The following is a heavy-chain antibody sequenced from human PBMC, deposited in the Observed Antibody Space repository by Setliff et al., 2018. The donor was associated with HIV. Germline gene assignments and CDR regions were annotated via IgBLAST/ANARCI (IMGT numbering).Heavy chain of an antibody. V-gene: IGHV4-61*01. D-gene: IGHD3-10*01. J-gene: IGHJ4*02. CDR2: IYTSGSI. CDR1: GGSISSYSYY. CDR3: ARGQQYYYGSGSYYNY. Sequence: SETLSLTCTVSGGSISSYSYYWSWIRQPPGKGLEWIGYIYTSGSINYNPSLKSRVTISVDTSKNQFSLKLSSVTAADTAVYYCARGQQYYYGSGSYYNYWGPGTLVTVSS.